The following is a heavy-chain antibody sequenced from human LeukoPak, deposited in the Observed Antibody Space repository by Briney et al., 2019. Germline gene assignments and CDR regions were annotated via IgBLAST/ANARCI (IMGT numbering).Heavy chain of an antibody. J-gene: IGHJ4*02. CDR1: GGTFSSYA. V-gene: IGHV1-69*04. Sequence: SVKVSCKASGGTFSSYAISWVRQAPGQGLEWMGRIIPILGIANYAQKFQGRVTITADKSTSTAYMELSSLRSEDTAVYYCARDISTGYYSSTLFDYWGQGTLVTVSS. CDR3: ARDISTGYYSSTLFDY. CDR2: IIPILGIA. D-gene: IGHD3-9*01.